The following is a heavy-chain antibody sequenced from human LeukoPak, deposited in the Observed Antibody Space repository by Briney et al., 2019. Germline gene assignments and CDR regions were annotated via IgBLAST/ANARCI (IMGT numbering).Heavy chain of an antibody. V-gene: IGHV3-30*09. J-gene: IGHJ4*02. CDR2: ISYDESNR. CDR3: ARDREWFGELFDY. D-gene: IGHD3-10*01. Sequence: PGRSLRLSCAASGFTFSSYPMHWVRQAPGKGLEWVAVISYDESNRYYADSVKGRFAISRDNSKNTLYLQMNSLRAEGTAVYYCARDREWFGELFDYWGQGTLVTVSS. CDR1: GFTFSSYP.